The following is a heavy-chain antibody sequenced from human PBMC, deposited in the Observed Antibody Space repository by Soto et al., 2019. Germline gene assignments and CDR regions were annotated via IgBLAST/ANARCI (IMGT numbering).Heavy chain of an antibody. CDR3: AKSSAGVIVGASNV. Sequence: GGSLRLSCAASGFTFSSYAMSWVRQAPGKGLEWVSAISGSGGSTYYADSVKGRFTTSRDNSKNTLYLQMNSLRAEDTAVYYCAKSSAGVIVGASNVWGQGTTVTVSS. V-gene: IGHV3-23*01. D-gene: IGHD1-26*01. CDR1: GFTFSSYA. CDR2: ISGSGGST. J-gene: IGHJ6*02.